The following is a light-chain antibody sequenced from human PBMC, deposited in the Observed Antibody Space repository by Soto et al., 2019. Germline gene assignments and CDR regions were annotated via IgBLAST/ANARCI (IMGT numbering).Light chain of an antibody. CDR3: SSYAGTSYV. CDR1: SSDVGGYNF. J-gene: IGLJ1*01. CDR2: EVN. Sequence: QSALTQPPSASGSPGQSVTISCTGTSSDVGGYNFVSWYQQHAGKVPRLMIYEVNKRPSGVPDRFSGSKSGNTASLTVSGPQPEDEADYYCSSYAGTSYVFGTGTKVTVL. V-gene: IGLV2-8*01.